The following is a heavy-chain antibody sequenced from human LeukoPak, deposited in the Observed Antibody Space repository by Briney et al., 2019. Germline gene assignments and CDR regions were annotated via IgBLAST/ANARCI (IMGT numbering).Heavy chain of an antibody. V-gene: IGHV3-48*04. D-gene: IGHD2-15*01. J-gene: IGHJ4*02. Sequence: GGSLRLSCAASGFIFSTYSMNWVRQAPGKGLEWVSYISSSSSTKYYADSVKGRFTISRDNAKNSLYLQMNSLRVEDTAVYYCARWDGYCIGGSCYSYSDYWGQGTLVTVSS. CDR2: ISSSSSTK. CDR1: GFIFSTYS. CDR3: ARWDGYCIGGSCYSYSDY.